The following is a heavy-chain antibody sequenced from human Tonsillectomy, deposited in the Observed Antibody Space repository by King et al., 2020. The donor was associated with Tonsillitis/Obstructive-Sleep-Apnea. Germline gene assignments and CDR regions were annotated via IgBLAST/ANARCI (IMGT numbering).Heavy chain of an antibody. D-gene: IGHD3-9*01. J-gene: IGHJ4*02. CDR3: ATDYDILTAYYY. V-gene: IGHV4-34*01. CDR1: GVSFSGYY. CDR2: INHSGGT. Sequence: VQLQQWGAGLLKPSETLSLPCAVYGVSFSGYYWSWLRQPPGKGLEWIGEINHSGGTNYNPSLKSRVTISVDTSRNQFSLKLSSVTAADTAVYYCATDYDILTAYYYWGQGTLVTVSS.